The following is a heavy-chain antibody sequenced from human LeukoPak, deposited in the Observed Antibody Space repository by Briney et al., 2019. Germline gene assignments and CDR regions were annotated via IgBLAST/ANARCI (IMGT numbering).Heavy chain of an antibody. Sequence: GGSLRLSCAASGFTFSSYGMHWVRQAPGKGLEWVAVISYDGSNKYYADSVKGRFTISRDNSKNTLYLQMNSLRAEDTAVYYCARDSGQWWLQLLVPDYWGQGTLVTVSS. CDR3: ARDSGQWWLQLLVPDY. J-gene: IGHJ4*02. CDR2: ISYDGSNK. V-gene: IGHV3-30*03. D-gene: IGHD5-24*01. CDR1: GFTFSSYG.